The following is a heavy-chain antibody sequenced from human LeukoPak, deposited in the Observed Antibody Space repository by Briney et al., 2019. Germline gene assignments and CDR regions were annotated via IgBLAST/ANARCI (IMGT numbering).Heavy chain of an antibody. Sequence: GGSLRLSCTVSGFTVGSNSMSWVRQAPGKGLEWVSFIYSGGNTHYSDSVKGRFTISRDNSKNTLYLQMNSLRAEDTAVYYCARRAGEYSHPYDYWGQGTLVTVSS. CDR3: ARRAGEYSHPYDY. J-gene: IGHJ4*02. D-gene: IGHD4-17*01. CDR1: GFTVGSNS. CDR2: IYSGGNT. V-gene: IGHV3-53*01.